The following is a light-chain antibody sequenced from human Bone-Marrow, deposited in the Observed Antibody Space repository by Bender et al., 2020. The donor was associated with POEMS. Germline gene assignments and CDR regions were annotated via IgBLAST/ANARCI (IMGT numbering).Light chain of an antibody. V-gene: IGLV2-11*01. Sequence: QAALTQPRSVSGSPGQSVTISCTGTSSDVGANNYVSWYQQYPGRAPKLLIYDVSERPLGVPDRFSGSKSGTSASLAITGLQADDEADYYCQSYDGSLRGRVFGGGTKLTVL. CDR2: DVS. CDR1: SSDVGANNY. CDR3: QSYDGSLRGRV. J-gene: IGLJ3*02.